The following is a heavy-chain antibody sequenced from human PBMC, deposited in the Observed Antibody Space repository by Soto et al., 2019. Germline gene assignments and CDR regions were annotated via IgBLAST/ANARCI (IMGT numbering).Heavy chain of an antibody. Sequence: EVQLLESGGGSVQPGGSLRLSCSASGFSFSNHAMSWVRQAPGKGLEWVSAIIDDGGRAYYADSVKGRFTISRDNYRNTLSLQMNSLRAEDTAVDYCERDKMEQWLVGGYLEYCCEGTQVTVSS. CDR1: GFSFSNHA. D-gene: IGHD6-19*01. CDR2: IIDDGGRA. V-gene: IGHV3-23*01. J-gene: IGHJ4*02. CDR3: ERDKMEQWLVGGYLEY.